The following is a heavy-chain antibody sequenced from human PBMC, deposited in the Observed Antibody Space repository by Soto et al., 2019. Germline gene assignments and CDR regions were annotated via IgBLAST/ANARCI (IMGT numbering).Heavy chain of an antibody. V-gene: IGHV5-10-1*01. J-gene: IGHJ6*02. D-gene: IGHD3-3*02. CDR3: ARHFFSDSRAGSTDV. Sequence: GESLKISCKGSGYSFTNFWNSWVRQMPGKGLEWMGRIDPSDSYTNYSPSFQGHVTISADKSISTAYLQWSSLKASDTAMYYCARHFFSDSRAGSTDVWGQGTTVTVSS. CDR1: GYSFTNFW. CDR2: IDPSDSYT.